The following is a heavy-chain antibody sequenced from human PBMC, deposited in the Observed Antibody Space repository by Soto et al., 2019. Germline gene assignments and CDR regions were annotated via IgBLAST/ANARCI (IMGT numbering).Heavy chain of an antibody. D-gene: IGHD2-2*01. CDR1: GYTFTSYG. CDR3: ARVIPAAIFDYYYYMDV. Sequence: ASVKVSCKASGYTFTSYGISWVRQAPGQGLEWMGWISAYNGNTNYAQKLQGRVTMTTDTSTSTAYMELRSLRSDDTAVYYCARVIPAAIFDYYYYMDVWGKGTTVTVSS. J-gene: IGHJ6*03. CDR2: ISAYNGNT. V-gene: IGHV1-18*01.